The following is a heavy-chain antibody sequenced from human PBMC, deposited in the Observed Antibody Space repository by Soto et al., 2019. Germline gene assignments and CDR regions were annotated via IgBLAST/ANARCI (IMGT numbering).Heavy chain of an antibody. V-gene: IGHV3-23*01. J-gene: IGHJ4*02. CDR3: ARDDNYYDSSGCPDY. CDR2: ISGSGGRT. Sequence: EVQLLESGGGLEQPGGSLRLSCAASGFTFSSFSMTWVRQAPGKGLEWVSGISGSGGRTYDADSVKGRFTISRDNSKNTLYLDMNSLRAEDTAVYYCARDDNYYDSSGCPDYWGQGTLVTVSS. CDR1: GFTFSSFS. D-gene: IGHD3-22*01.